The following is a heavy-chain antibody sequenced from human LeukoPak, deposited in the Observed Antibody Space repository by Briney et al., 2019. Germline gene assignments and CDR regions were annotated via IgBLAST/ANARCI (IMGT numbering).Heavy chain of an antibody. CDR1: DGSISPFK. CDR3: ATGSYSGGFDK. Sequence: SETLSLTCTVADGSISPFKWSWLRQSAGKRLEWIGLIRNTGSADYNPSLKSRVTLSIDTSKSQISLRLTSVTAADTAVYYCATGSYSGGFDKWGQGTLVSVSS. J-gene: IGHJ4*02. D-gene: IGHD2-8*02. CDR2: IRNTGSA. V-gene: IGHV4-4*07.